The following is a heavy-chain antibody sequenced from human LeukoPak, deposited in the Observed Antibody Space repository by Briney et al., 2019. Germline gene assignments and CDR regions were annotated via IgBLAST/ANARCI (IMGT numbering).Heavy chain of an antibody. V-gene: IGHV3-30*04. J-gene: IGHJ5*02. D-gene: IGHD3-22*01. CDR1: GFTFRSYA. Sequence: GGSLRLSCAASGFTFRSYAIHWVRQAPGQGLEWVTIISSDGSYKNYADSVKGRFTISRDNSKNTLYLQMNSLSAKDTAVYYCARDLGQYYDTSDNWFDPWGQGTLVTVSS. CDR3: ARDLGQYYDTSDNWFDP. CDR2: ISSDGSYK.